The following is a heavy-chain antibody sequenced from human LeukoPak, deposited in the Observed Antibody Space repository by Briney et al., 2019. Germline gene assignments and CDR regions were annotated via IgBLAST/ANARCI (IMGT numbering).Heavy chain of an antibody. CDR1: GGSISSSNW. CDR2: IYHSGST. Sequence: SETLSLTCAVSGGSISSSNWWSWVRQPPGKGLEWIGEIYHSGSTNYNPSLKSRVIISVDKSKNQFSLKLSSVTAADTAVYYCVLRYFDWLSDYWGQGTLVTVSS. D-gene: IGHD3-9*01. J-gene: IGHJ4*02. CDR3: VLRYFDWLSDY. V-gene: IGHV4-4*02.